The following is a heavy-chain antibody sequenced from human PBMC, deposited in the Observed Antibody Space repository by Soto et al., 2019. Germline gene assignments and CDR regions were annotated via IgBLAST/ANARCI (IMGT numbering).Heavy chain of an antibody. CDR2: VYPSGTT. J-gene: IGHJ4*02. CDR3: ARRDSSGYADYFEY. D-gene: IGHD3-22*01. CDR1: GGSVSSGSYS. Sequence: PEETLSLTCTVSGGSVSSGSYSWSWMRQPPGKGLEWIGYVYPSGTTNYNPSLKSRVTISVDTSKSQFSLKLSSVTAADTAVYYCARRDSSGYADYFEYWGQGTLVTVPS. V-gene: IGHV4-61*01.